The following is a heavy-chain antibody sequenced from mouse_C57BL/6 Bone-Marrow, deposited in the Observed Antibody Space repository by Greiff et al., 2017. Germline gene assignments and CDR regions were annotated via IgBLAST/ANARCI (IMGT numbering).Heavy chain of an antibody. D-gene: IGHD3-3*01. CDR3: ARWGTPYYYAMDY. CDR2: INPSNGGT. Sequence: QVQLQQPGTELVKPGASVKLSCKASGYTFTSYWMHWVKQRPGQGLEWIGNINPSNGGTNYNEKFKSKATLTVDKSSSTAYMQLSSLTSEDSAVYYVARWGTPYYYAMDYWGQGTSVTVSS. V-gene: IGHV1-53*01. CDR1: GYTFTSYW. J-gene: IGHJ4*01.